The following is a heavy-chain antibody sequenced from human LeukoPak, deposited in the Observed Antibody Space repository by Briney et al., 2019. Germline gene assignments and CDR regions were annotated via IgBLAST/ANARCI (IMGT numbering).Heavy chain of an antibody. J-gene: IGHJ4*02. D-gene: IGHD5-12*01. Sequence: ASVKVSCKASGYTFTNYYMHWVRQAPGQGLEWMGTVNPSDGTTLYAQKFQGRVTMTRDTSTSTLYMELSSLRSEDTAVYYCARDDADSAYADGDYWGQGTLVTVSS. CDR3: ARDDADSAYADGDY. CDR2: VNPSDGTT. V-gene: IGHV1-46*01. CDR1: GYTFTNYY.